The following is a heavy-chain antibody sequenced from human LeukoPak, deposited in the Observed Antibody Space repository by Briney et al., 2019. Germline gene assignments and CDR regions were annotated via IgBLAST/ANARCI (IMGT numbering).Heavy chain of an antibody. D-gene: IGHD3-22*01. J-gene: IGHJ4*02. CDR3: AKEGGYYDSSGYYSPIFDY. V-gene: IGHV3-21*01. CDR2: ISSSSSYI. Sequence: GGSLRLSCAASGFTFSSYSMNWVRQAPGKGLEWVSSISSSSSYIYYADSVKGRFTISRDNSKNTLYLQMNSLRAEDTAVYYCAKEGGYYDSSGYYSPIFDYWGQGTLVTVSS. CDR1: GFTFSSYS.